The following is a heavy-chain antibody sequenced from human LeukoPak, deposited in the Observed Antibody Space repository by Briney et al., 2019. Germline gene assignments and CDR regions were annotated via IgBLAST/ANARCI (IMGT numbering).Heavy chain of an antibody. J-gene: IGHJ4*02. CDR3: ARLETVVTPPDY. CDR2: IYPDDSET. Sequence: GESLEISCKASGCRFTTDYIGWVRQMPGKGPEWMGIIYPDDSETNYSPSFQGQVSMSVDKSISTAYLQWSSLKASDTAMYYCARLETVVTPPDYWGQGTLVTVSS. V-gene: IGHV5-51*01. D-gene: IGHD4-23*01. CDR1: GCRFTTDY.